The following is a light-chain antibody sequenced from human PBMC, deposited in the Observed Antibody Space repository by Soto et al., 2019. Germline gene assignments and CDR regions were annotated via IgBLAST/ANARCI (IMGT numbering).Light chain of an antibody. CDR1: SGSVSTSYY. CDR3: VLYMGSGISV. CDR2: NTN. J-gene: IGLJ2*01. Sequence: QTVVTQEPSFSVSPGGTVTLTCGLNSGSVSTSYYPSWYQQTPGQAPRTLIYNTNTRSSGVPDRFSGSILANKAALTITGAQADAESDYYCVLYMGSGISVFGGGTKVTVL. V-gene: IGLV8-61*01.